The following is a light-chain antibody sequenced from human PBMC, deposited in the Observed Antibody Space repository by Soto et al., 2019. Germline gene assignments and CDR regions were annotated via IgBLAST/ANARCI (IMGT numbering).Light chain of an antibody. CDR1: QSVSSK. V-gene: IGKV3-15*01. J-gene: IGKJ1*01. CDR3: QQYSNWWT. CDR2: GAS. Sequence: EIVMPQSPATLSVSPGERATLSCRASQSVSSKFHWYHQKPGLAPRLVIYGASTRATDIPARFSGRGSGTDFTLNISILQSEDFAVYYCQQYSNWWTLVQGTKVEIK.